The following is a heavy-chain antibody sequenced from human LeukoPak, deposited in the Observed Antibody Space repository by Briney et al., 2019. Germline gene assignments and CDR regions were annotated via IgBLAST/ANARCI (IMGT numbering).Heavy chain of an antibody. J-gene: IGHJ6*03. V-gene: IGHV3-53*01. D-gene: IGHD4-17*01. CDR1: GFTVSSNY. Sequence: PGGSLRLSCAASGFTVSSNYMSWVRQAPGKGLEWVSVIYSGGSTYYADSVKGRFTISRDNSKNTLYLQTNSLRAEDTAVYYCARANNGDPYYYYYYYMDVWGKGTTVTISS. CDR3: ARANNGDPYYYYYYYMDV. CDR2: IYSGGST.